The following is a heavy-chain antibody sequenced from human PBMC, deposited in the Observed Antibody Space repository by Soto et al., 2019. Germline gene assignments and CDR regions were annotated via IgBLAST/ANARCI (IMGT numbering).Heavy chain of an antibody. CDR3: ARAYYYDSSGYYYFPHFDY. V-gene: IGHV1-8*01. J-gene: IGHJ4*02. D-gene: IGHD3-22*01. CDR1: GYTFTSYD. Sequence: QVQLVQSGAEVKKPGASVKVSCKASGYTFTSYDINWVRQATGQGLEWMGWMNPNSGNTGYAQKFQGRVTMTRNTSISTAYMELSSLRSEDTAVYYCARAYYYDSSGYYYFPHFDYWGQGTLVTVS. CDR2: MNPNSGNT.